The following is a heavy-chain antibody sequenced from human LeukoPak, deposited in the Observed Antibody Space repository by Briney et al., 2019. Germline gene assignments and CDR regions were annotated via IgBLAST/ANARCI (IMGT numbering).Heavy chain of an antibody. V-gene: IGHV3-48*01. J-gene: IGHJ4*02. D-gene: IGHD3-9*01. CDR1: GFTFSIYS. CDR3: ARDRSFWVRYYDIQPLDY. CDR2: ISSSSSTI. Sequence: GGSLRLSCAASGFTFSIYSMSWVRQAPGKGLEWISYISSSSSTISYADSVKGRFTISRDNAKNSLYLQMNSLRAEDTAVYYCARDRSFWVRYYDIQPLDYWGQGTLVTVSS.